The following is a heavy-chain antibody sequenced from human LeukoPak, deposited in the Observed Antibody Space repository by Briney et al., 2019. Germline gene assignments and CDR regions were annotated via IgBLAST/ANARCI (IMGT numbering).Heavy chain of an antibody. CDR1: DNIFTSYG. CDR2: INPNSGGT. J-gene: IGHJ6*02. Sequence: ASVKVSCKASDNIFTSYGISWVRQAPGQGLEWMGWINPNSGGTNYAQKFQGRVTMTRDTSISTAYMELSRLRSDDTAVYYCARVDTAMDYYYYYGMDVWGQGTTVTVSS. V-gene: IGHV1-2*02. D-gene: IGHD5-18*01. CDR3: ARVDTAMDYYYYYGMDV.